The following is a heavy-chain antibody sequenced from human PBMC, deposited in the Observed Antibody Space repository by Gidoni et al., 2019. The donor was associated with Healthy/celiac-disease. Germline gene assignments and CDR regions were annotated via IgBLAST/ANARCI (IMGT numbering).Heavy chain of an antibody. J-gene: IGHJ3*02. CDR3: ARPGPNYYDSSGYTSAFDI. CDR2: IYYSGST. CDR1: GGSISSSSYY. Sequence: QLQLQESGPGLVKPSETLSLTCTVSGGSISSSSYYWGWIRQPPGKGLEWIGSIYYSGSTYYNPSLKSRVTISVDTSKNQFSLKLSSVTAADTAVYYCARPGPNYYDSSGYTSAFDIWGQGTMVTVSS. D-gene: IGHD3-22*01. V-gene: IGHV4-39*01.